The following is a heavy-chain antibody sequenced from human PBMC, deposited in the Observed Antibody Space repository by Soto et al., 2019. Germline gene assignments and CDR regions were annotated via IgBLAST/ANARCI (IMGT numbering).Heavy chain of an antibody. V-gene: IGHV3-23*01. D-gene: IGHD3-22*01. CDR3: AKYYYDSSGYPFWFDP. J-gene: IGHJ5*02. CDR1: GFTFSSYA. Sequence: GGSLRLSCAASGFTFSSYAMSWVRQAPGKGLEWVSAISGSGGSTYYADSVKGRFTISRDNSKNTLYLQMNSLRAEDTAVYYCAKYYYDSSGYPFWFDPWGQGTLVTVSS. CDR2: ISGSGGST.